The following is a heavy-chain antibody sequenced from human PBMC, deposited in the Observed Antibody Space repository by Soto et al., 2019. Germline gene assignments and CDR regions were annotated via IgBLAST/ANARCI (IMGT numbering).Heavy chain of an antibody. CDR3: ARDRRHTHGGCFDP. CDR2: TYNSGST. D-gene: IGHD3-16*01. V-gene: IGHV4-59*01. J-gene: IGHJ5*02. Sequence: PSEHLSLTCTVYGGSISTYYWSWIRQPPGKGLEWIGYTYNSGSTSYNPSLESRVTISVDTSRNQFSLKLSSVTAADTAIYYCARDRRHTHGGCFDPWGQGTLVTVSS. CDR1: GGSISTYY.